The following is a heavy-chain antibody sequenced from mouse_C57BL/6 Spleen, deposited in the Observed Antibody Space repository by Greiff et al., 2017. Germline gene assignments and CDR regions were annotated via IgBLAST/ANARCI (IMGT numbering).Heavy chain of an antibody. V-gene: IGHV1-52*01. CDR3: ARGVRRRDLDY. Sequence: QVQLQQPGAELVRPGSSVKLSCKASGYTFTSYWMHWVKQRPIQGLEWIGNIDPSDSETHYNQKFKDKATLTVDKSSSTAYMQLSSLTSEDSAVYYCARGVRRRDLDYWGQGTTLTVSA. D-gene: IGHD2-14*01. J-gene: IGHJ2*01. CDR2: IDPSDSET. CDR1: GYTFTSYW.